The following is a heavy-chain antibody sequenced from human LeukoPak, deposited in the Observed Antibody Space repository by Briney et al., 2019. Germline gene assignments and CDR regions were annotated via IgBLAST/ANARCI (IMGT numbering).Heavy chain of an antibody. CDR2: IYYSGST. D-gene: IGHD6-19*01. CDR1: GGSISSSSYY. CDR3: ARQPVAGTDDAFDI. V-gene: IGHV4-39*01. Sequence: SETLSLTCTVSGGSISSSSYYWGWIRQPPGKGLEWIGSIYYSGSTYYNPSLKSRVTISVDTSKNQFSLKLSSVTAADTAVYYCARQPVAGTDDAFDIWGQGTLVTVSS. J-gene: IGHJ3*02.